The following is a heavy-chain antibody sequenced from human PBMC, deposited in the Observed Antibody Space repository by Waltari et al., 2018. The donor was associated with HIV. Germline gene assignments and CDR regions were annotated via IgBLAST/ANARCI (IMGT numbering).Heavy chain of an antibody. CDR3: AKGASGWSPGY. CDR2: ISYYGDNK. CDR1: CFTFSSYA. Sequence: QVQLVESAGGVVQPGRSLRLSCAASCFTFSSYAMHWVRQAPGKGLEWVAVISYYGDNKYYADSVKGRFTISRDNSKNTLYLQMNSLRAEDTAVYYCAKGASGWSPGYWGQGTLVTVSS. D-gene: IGHD6-19*01. J-gene: IGHJ4*02. V-gene: IGHV3-30*18.